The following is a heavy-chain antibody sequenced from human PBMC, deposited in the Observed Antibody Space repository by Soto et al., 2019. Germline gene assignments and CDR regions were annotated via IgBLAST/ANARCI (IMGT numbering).Heavy chain of an antibody. D-gene: IGHD6-19*01. CDR3: ARRSSGWYFAY. V-gene: IGHV3-23*01. CDR2: ISGSGGST. Sequence: EVQLLESGGGLVQPGGSLRLSCAASRFTFSSYAMNWVRQAPGKGLEWVSVISGSGGSTYYADSVKGRFTISRDNSKNTLYLQMNSLIAEDTAVYYCARRSSGWYFAYWGQGTLVTVSS. CDR1: RFTFSSYA. J-gene: IGHJ4*02.